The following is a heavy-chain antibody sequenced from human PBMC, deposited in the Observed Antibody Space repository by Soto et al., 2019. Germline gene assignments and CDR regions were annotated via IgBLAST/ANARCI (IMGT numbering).Heavy chain of an antibody. CDR2: FDPEDGET. V-gene: IGHV1-24*01. CDR3: ATDLXYGSGTPYYYYGMDV. Sequence: ASVKVSCKVSGFTLTELSMHWVRQAPGKGLEWMGGFDPEDGETIYAQKFQGRVTMTEDTSTDTAYMELSSLRSEDTAVYYCATDLXYGSGTPYYYYGMDVWGQGTTVTVSS. J-gene: IGHJ6*02. CDR1: GFTLTELS. D-gene: IGHD3-10*01.